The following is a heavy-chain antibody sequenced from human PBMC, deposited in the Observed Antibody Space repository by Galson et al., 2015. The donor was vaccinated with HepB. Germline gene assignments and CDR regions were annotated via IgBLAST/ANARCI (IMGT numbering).Heavy chain of an antibody. CDR3: AKDSWGYCSSTSCYTEGIDY. Sequence: SLRLSCAASGFTFSSYGMHWVRQAPGKGLEWVAVISYDGSNKYYADSVKGRFTISRDNSKNTLYLQMNSLRAEDTAVYYCAKDSWGYCSSTSCYTEGIDYWGQGTLVTVSS. D-gene: IGHD2-2*01. J-gene: IGHJ4*02. CDR2: ISYDGSNK. V-gene: IGHV3-30*18. CDR1: GFTFSSYG.